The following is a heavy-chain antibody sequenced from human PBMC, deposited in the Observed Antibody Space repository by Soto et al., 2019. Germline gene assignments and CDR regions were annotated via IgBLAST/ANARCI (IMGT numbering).Heavy chain of an antibody. CDR2: ISYDGRNQ. CDR1: GFTFNDYA. CDR3: IKASTMLGPTTQVLES. Sequence: QVLLVESGGGVVQPGTSLRLSCVGSGFTFNDYAMHWVRQAPGKGLEWVAVISYDGRNQLYADSVKGRFTISRDNSKNTLSLQVNSLRPDDTAVYYCIKASTMLGPTTQVLESWGQGTLVTVSS. J-gene: IGHJ4*02. D-gene: IGHD3-10*02. V-gene: IGHV3-30*03.